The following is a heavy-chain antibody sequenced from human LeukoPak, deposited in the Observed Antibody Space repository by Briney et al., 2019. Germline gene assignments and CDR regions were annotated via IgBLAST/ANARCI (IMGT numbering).Heavy chain of an antibody. V-gene: IGHV1-69*04. Sequence: SVKVSCKASGGTFSSYAISWVRQAPGQGLEWMGRIIPILGIANYAQKFQGRVTITADKSTSTAYMELSSLRSEDTAVYYCARDGPTYGGNDALDIWGQGTMVTVSS. D-gene: IGHD4-17*01. J-gene: IGHJ3*02. CDR3: ARDGPTYGGNDALDI. CDR2: IIPILGIA. CDR1: GGTFSSYA.